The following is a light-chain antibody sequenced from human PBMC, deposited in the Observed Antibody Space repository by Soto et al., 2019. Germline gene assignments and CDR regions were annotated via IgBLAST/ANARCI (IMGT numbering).Light chain of an antibody. V-gene: IGKV1-5*03. CDR1: HSISTC. CDR3: QQYNSYST. Sequence: DIQMTQSPSTLSVSVGDRFTITFRASHSISTCLAWYQQKPGKAPKLLIYKASSLEIGVPSRFSGSGSETEFTLTISSLQPDDFATYYCQQYNSYSTFGQGTKVDIK. CDR2: KAS. J-gene: IGKJ1*01.